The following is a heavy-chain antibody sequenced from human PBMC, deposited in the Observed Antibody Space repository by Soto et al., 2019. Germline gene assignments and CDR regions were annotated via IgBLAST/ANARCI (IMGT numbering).Heavy chain of an antibody. J-gene: IGHJ4*02. Sequence: PSETLSLTCSVSGGSISSFTYYWGWIRQPPGKGLEWIGSIYHSGSTYYNPSLKSRVTISVDTSKNQFSLKLSSVTAADTAVYYCARDYSGSYDYWGQGTLVTVSS. V-gene: IGHV4-39*07. D-gene: IGHD1-26*01. CDR3: ARDYSGSYDY. CDR2: IYHSGST. CDR1: GGSISSFTYY.